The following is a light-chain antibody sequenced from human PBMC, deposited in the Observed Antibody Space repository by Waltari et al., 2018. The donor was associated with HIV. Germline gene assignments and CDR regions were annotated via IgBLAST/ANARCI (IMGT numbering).Light chain of an antibody. CDR1: SGHSNYA. CDR2: LNSDGSH. V-gene: IGLV4-69*01. J-gene: IGLJ3*02. Sequence: QVVLSQSPSASASLGASVTRPCTLSSGHSNYAIGWHQLQPGKGPRYLMKLNSDGSHTKGDGIPDRFSGSSSGAERYLTISSLQSEDEADYYCQTWGTGIRVFGGGTKLTVL. CDR3: QTWGTGIRV.